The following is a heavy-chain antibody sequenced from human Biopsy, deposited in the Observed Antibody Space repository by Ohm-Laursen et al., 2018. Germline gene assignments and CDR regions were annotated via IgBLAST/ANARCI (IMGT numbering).Heavy chain of an antibody. V-gene: IGHV4-39*01. CDR2: IFYRGST. J-gene: IGHJ5*02. Sequence: SDTLSLTCTVSGGSISSSNYYWGWIRQPPGKGLEWIGSIFYRGSTHYKPSLKSRVNISVDTSKNQFSLKLNSVTAADTAVYYCARDYDTSGYYYVSWGQGTLVTVSS. CDR1: GGSISSSNYY. CDR3: ARDYDTSGYYYVS. D-gene: IGHD3-22*01.